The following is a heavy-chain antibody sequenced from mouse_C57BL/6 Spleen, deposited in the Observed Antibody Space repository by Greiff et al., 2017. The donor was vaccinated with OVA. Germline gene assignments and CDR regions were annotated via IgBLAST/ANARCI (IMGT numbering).Heavy chain of an antibody. Sequence: EADGGLVQPKGSLKLSCAASGFSFNTYAMNWVRQAPGKGLEWVARIRSKSNNYATYYADSVKDRFTISRDDSESMLYLQMNNLKTEDTAMYYCVSPYDYDGAWFAYGGQGTLVTVSA. CDR2: IRSKSNNYAT. CDR3: VSPYDYDGAWFAY. V-gene: IGHV10-1*01. J-gene: IGHJ3*01. D-gene: IGHD2-4*01. CDR1: GFSFNTYA.